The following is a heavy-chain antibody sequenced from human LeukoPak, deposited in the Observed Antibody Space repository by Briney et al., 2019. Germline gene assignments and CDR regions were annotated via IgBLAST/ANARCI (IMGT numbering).Heavy chain of an antibody. V-gene: IGHV3-30-3*01. D-gene: IGHD1-26*01. CDR3: ARGGIVGPTSYFYYGMDV. CDR2: ISYDGSNK. Sequence: HSGGSLRLSCAASGFTFSSYAMHWVRQAPGEGLGWVAVISYDGSNKYYADSVKGRFTISRDNSKNTLYLQMNSLRAEDTAVYYCARGGIVGPTSYFYYGMDVWGQGTTVTVSS. J-gene: IGHJ6*02. CDR1: GFTFSSYA.